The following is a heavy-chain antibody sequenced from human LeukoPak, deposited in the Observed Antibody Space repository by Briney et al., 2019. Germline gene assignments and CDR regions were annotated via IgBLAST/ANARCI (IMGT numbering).Heavy chain of an antibody. J-gene: IGHJ4*02. D-gene: IGHD6-6*01. Sequence: PGGSLRLSCAASGFTFSSYAMSWVRQAPGKGLEWVSAISGSGGSTYYADSVKGRFTISRDNSKNTLYLQMNSLRAEDTAVYYCATLELEYSSSSGTSPVTYWGQGTLVTVSS. CDR3: ATLELEYSSSSGTSPVTY. V-gene: IGHV3-23*01. CDR2: ISGSGGST. CDR1: GFTFSSYA.